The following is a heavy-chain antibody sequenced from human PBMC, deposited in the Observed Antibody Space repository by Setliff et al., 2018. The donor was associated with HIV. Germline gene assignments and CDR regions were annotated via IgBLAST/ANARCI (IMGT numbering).Heavy chain of an antibody. CDR2: IYYSGST. D-gene: IGHD1-26*01. CDR1: DGSISSFY. J-gene: IGHJ3*02. V-gene: IGHV4-59*01. CDR3: ARGQPQGGGTYWSAFDI. Sequence: SETLSLTCTVSDGSISSFYWSWIRQPPGKGLEWIGYIYYSGSTNYNPSLKSRVTISVDMSKTQFSLKLSSVTAADTAVYYCARGQPQGGGTYWSAFDIWGQGTMVTVSS.